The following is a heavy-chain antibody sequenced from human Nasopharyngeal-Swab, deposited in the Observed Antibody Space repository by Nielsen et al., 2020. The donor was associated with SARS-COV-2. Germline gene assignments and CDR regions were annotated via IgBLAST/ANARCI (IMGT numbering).Heavy chain of an antibody. CDR1: GFTFSDHY. J-gene: IGHJ4*02. CDR3: ARDPPLRLGELSWM. Sequence: GESLKISCATSGFTFSDHYMDWVRQAPGKGLEWVSSISSSSSYICYADSVKGRFTISRDNAKNSLYLQMNSLRAEDTAVYYCARDPPLRLGELSWMGGQGTLVTVSS. CDR2: ISSSSSYI. V-gene: IGHV3-21*01. D-gene: IGHD3-16*02.